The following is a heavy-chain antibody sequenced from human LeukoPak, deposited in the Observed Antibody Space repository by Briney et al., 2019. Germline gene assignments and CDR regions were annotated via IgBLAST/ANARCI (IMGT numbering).Heavy chain of an antibody. CDR3: AREDMSTVTTRWAFDI. CDR2: ISYDGSIK. V-gene: IGHV3-30*04. CDR1: GFTFSNFA. D-gene: IGHD4-17*01. J-gene: IGHJ3*02. Sequence: PGRSLRLSCAASGFTFSNFAMHWVRQASGKGLEWVAVISYDGSIKYYADSVKGRFTISRDNSKNTLYLQMNSLRAEDTAVYYCAREDMSTVTTRWAFDIWGQGSMVTVSS.